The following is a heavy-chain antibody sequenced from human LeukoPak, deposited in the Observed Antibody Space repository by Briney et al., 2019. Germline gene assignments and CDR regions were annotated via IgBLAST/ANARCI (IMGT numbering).Heavy chain of an antibody. CDR2: INHSGST. Sequence: PETLSLTCAVYGGSFSGYYWSWIRQPPGKGLEWIGEINHSGSTNYNPSLTSRVTISVDTSKNQFSLKLSSVTAADTAVYYCARGGRGEDIVVVVAATDFDYWGQGTLVTVSS. D-gene: IGHD2-15*01. J-gene: IGHJ4*02. V-gene: IGHV4-34*01. CDR1: GGSFSGYY. CDR3: ARGGRGEDIVVVVAATDFDY.